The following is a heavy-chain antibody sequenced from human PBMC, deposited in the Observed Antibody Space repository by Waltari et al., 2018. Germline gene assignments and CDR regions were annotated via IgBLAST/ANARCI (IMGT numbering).Heavy chain of an antibody. J-gene: IGHJ5*02. CDR3: ARRGSFRGVWQYNWFDP. V-gene: IGHV4-34*01. CDR1: GGSFSGYY. D-gene: IGHD3-10*01. CDR2: INHSGST. Sequence: QVQLQQWGAGLLKPSETLSLTCAVYGGSFSGYYWSWTRQPPGKGLEWIGEINHSGSTNYNPSLKSRVTISVDTSKNQFSLKLSSVTAADTAVYYCARRGSFRGVWQYNWFDPWGQGTLVTVSS.